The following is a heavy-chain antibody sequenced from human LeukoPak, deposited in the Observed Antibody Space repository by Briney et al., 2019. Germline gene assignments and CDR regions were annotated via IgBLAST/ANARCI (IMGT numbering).Heavy chain of an antibody. Sequence: GGSLRLSCAASGFTFSTYGMSWVRQAPGKGLEWVAIIGGSGETTIYGDSVKGRLTISRDNSKNTVYLQMNSLRVEDTAVYYCSKGAPVGGTSHFDYWGQGTLVAVSS. CDR3: SKGAPVGGTSHFDY. CDR2: IGGSGETT. V-gene: IGHV3-23*01. J-gene: IGHJ4*02. D-gene: IGHD1-26*01. CDR1: GFTFSTYG.